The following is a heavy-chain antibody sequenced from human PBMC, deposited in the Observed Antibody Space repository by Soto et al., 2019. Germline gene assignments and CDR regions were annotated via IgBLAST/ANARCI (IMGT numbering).Heavy chain of an antibody. CDR3: ARLHCDSPNCVPLDP. CDR2: MYHSGST. D-gene: IGHD2-2*01. J-gene: IGHJ5*02. Sequence: PSETLSLTCAVSGGSISSGGYSWSWIRQPPGKGLEWIGYMYHSGSTYYNPSLKSRVTISIDRSKNQFSLKLSSVTAADTAVYYCARLHCDSPNCVPLDPWGQGTLVTVSS. V-gene: IGHV4-30-2*01. CDR1: GGSISSGGYS.